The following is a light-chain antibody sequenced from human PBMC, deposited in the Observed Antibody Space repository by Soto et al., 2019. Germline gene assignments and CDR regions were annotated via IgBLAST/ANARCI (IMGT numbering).Light chain of an antibody. J-gene: IGKJ4*01. Sequence: EIVMTQSQATLSVSPGERATLSCMTNQSINSNLAWYQQKPGQAPRLHIHGASTRATGIPARLSGRGSGTEFTLTISSLQSEDFAVYYCQQYHNWPLTFGGGTKVEIK. CDR2: GAS. CDR1: QSINSN. CDR3: QQYHNWPLT. V-gene: IGKV3-15*01.